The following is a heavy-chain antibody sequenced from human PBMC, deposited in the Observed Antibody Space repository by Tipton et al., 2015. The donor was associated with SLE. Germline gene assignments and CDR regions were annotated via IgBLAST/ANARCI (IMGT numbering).Heavy chain of an antibody. CDR3: ARALVGATRDYYYYMDV. V-gene: IGHV4-39*07. D-gene: IGHD1-26*01. CDR1: GGSISSSSYY. CDR2: IYYSGST. J-gene: IGHJ6*03. Sequence: LSLTCTVSGGSISSSSYYWGWIRQPPGKGLEWIGSIYYSGSTYYNPSLKSRVTISVDTSKNQFSLKLSSVTAADTAVYYCARALVGATRDYYYYMDVWGKGTTVTVSS.